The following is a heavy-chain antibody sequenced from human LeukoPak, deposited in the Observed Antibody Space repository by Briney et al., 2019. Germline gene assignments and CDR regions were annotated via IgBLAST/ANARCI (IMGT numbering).Heavy chain of an antibody. Sequence: ASVKVSCKASGGTFSSYAISWVRQAPGQGLEWMGGIIPIFGTANYAQKFQGRVTITADESTSTAYMELSSLRSEDTAVYYCAREGERTTGTTGYFDYWGQGTLVTVSS. CDR1: GGTFSSYA. V-gene: IGHV1-69*13. D-gene: IGHD1-1*01. J-gene: IGHJ4*02. CDR3: AREGERTTGTTGYFDY. CDR2: IIPIFGTA.